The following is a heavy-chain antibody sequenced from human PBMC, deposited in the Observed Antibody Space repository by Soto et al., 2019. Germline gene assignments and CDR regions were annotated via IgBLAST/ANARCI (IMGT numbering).Heavy chain of an antibody. Sequence: SETLSLTCTVSGGSISSSSYYWGWIRQPPGKGLEWIGSIYYSGSTYYNPSLKSRVTISVDTSKNQFSLKLSSVTAADTAVYYCARHGATVTRGGYDYWGQGTLVTV. D-gene: IGHD4-17*01. CDR1: GGSISSSSYY. V-gene: IGHV4-39*01. CDR3: ARHGATVTRGGYDY. J-gene: IGHJ4*02. CDR2: IYYSGST.